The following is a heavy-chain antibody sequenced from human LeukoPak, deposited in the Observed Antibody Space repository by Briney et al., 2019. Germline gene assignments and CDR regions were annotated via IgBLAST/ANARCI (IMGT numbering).Heavy chain of an antibody. CDR3: ARTTSAFDI. V-gene: IGHV4-31*03. Sequence: SETLSLTCTVSGDFISSGGFYWSWIRQHPGKGLEWIGYIYYSGSTFYNPSLKSRVTISVDRSKNQFSLKLSSVTAADTAVYYCARTTSAFDIWGQGTMVTVSS. CDR1: GDFISSGGFY. J-gene: IGHJ3*02. CDR2: IYYSGST. D-gene: IGHD1-1*01.